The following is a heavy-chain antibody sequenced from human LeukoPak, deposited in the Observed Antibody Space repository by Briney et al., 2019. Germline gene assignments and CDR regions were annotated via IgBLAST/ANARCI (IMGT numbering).Heavy chain of an antibody. V-gene: IGHV1-69*01. CDR1: GGTFSSYA. CDR2: IIPIFGTA. D-gene: IGHD4-17*01. CDR3: ARAATTVTTEDAFDI. Sequence: SVQVSCKASGGTFSSYAISWVRQAPGQGLEWMGGIIPIFGTANYAQKFQGRVTITADESTSTAYMELSSLRSEDTAVYYCARAATTVTTEDAFDIWGQGTMVTVSS. J-gene: IGHJ3*02.